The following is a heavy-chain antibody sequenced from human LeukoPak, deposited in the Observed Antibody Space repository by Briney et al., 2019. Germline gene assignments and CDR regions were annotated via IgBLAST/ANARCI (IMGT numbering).Heavy chain of an antibody. V-gene: IGHV3-23*01. J-gene: IGHJ4*02. CDR2: ISGSGNST. CDR1: EPTFSGSA. CDR3: AKVLVLVSANRYYFDY. Sequence: PGGPRRSSVAALEPTFSGSAMSGFAKAPGKGLNWFSLISGSGNSTYYADSVKGRFTISRGNSKNTLYLQMNSLRAEDTAVYYCAKVLVLVSANRYYFDYWGQGTLVTVSS. D-gene: IGHD2-15*01.